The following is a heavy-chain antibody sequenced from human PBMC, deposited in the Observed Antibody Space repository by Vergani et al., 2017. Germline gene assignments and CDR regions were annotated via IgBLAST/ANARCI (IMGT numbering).Heavy chain of an antibody. Sequence: QVQLVQSGAEVKKPGSSVKVSCKASGGTFSSYAISWVRQAPGQGLEWMGRIIPIFGTANYAQKFQGRVTITADESTSTAYMELGSLRSEDTAVYYCAKDLKDCSSTSCYPYNWFDPWGQRTLVTVSS. V-gene: IGHV1-69*13. CDR3: AKDLKDCSSTSCYPYNWFDP. J-gene: IGHJ5*02. D-gene: IGHD2-2*01. CDR1: GGTFSSYA. CDR2: IIPIFGTA.